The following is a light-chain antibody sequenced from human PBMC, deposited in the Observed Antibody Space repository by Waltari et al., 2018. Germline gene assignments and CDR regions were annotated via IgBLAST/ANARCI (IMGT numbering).Light chain of an antibody. J-gene: IGLJ2*01. Sequence: QSALTQPRSVSGSPGQSVTISCTGTSRDAGGYNYVSWYQQHPGKVPKLIIFAVSTRPSGVPNRFSGSKSGNTASLTISGLLAEDEADYYCCSDAGSYTLIFGGGTKMTVL. CDR3: CSDAGSYTLI. V-gene: IGLV2-11*01. CDR2: AVS. CDR1: SRDAGGYNY.